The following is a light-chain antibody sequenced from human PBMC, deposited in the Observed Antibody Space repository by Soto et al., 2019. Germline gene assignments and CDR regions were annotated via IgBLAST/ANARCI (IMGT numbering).Light chain of an antibody. J-gene: IGKJ2*02. CDR1: QSVSSS. Sequence: IVMTQAQATLSVSPGHRASLSGRASQSVSSSLAWYQQKPGQAPKLLFFGASTRATGIPARFSGSGSGTEFSLTISSLQSEDFAFYYCQQYNNWPPGTFGQGTKVDIK. CDR3: QQYNNWPPGT. V-gene: IGKV3-15*01. CDR2: GAS.